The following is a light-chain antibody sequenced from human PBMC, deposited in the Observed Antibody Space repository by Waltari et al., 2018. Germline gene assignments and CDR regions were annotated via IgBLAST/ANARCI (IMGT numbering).Light chain of an antibody. CDR2: RDS. CDR1: NTGSKN. J-gene: IGLJ2*01. Sequence: SYELTQPLSVSVALGQPARITCGGHNTGSKNVHWYQQKPGQAPVLVIYRDSNRPSGIPERFSGSNSGNTATLTISRAQAGDEADYYCQVWDSSTVVFGGGTKLTVL. CDR3: QVWDSSTVV. V-gene: IGLV3-9*01.